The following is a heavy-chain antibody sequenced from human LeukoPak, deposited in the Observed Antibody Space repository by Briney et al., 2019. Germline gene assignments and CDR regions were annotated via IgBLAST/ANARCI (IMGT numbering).Heavy chain of an antibody. CDR2: IYYSGST. CDR3: GRTLVVAVRDAFDI. CDR1: GGSISSSSYY. Sequence: SETLSLTCTVSGGSISSSSYYWGWIRQPPGKGLEWIGSIYYSGSTYYNPSLESRVTISVDTSKNQFSLKLSSVTAADTAVYYCGRTLVVAVRDAFDIWGQGTMVTVSS. D-gene: IGHD2-15*01. V-gene: IGHV4-39*01. J-gene: IGHJ3*02.